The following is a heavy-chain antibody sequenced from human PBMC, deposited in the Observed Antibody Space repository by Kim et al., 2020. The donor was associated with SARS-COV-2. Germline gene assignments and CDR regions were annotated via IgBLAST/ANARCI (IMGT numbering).Heavy chain of an antibody. CDR2: IIPIFGTT. CDR1: GGTFSQYG. CDR3: ARDRGSLSGMDV. J-gene: IGHJ6*02. D-gene: IGHD2-15*01. Sequence: SVKVSCKASGGTFSQYGISWVRRAPGQGLEWMGAIIPIFGTTHYAPKFQGRVTITADEFTNTANMELTSLTSGDTAVYYCARDRGSLSGMDVWGQGTTVTVTS. V-gene: IGHV1-69*13.